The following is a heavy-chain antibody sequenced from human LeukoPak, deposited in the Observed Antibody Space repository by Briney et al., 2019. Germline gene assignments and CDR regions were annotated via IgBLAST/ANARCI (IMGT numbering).Heavy chain of an antibody. V-gene: IGHV4-39*07. Sequence: SETLSLTCSVSGGSISSRTYYWGWIRQPPGKGLEWIGTIYYSGSPYYSPSLESRVTILVDTSKNQFSLKLSSVTAADTAVYYCARVSVGVYVAGTDFDYWGQGTLVTVSS. CDR3: ARVSVGVYVAGTDFDY. D-gene: IGHD6-19*01. CDR2: IYYSGSP. J-gene: IGHJ4*02. CDR1: GGSISSRTYY.